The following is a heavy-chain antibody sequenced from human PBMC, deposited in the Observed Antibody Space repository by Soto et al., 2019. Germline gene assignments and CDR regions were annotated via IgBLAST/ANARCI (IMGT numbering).Heavy chain of an antibody. J-gene: IGHJ4*02. V-gene: IGHV4-39*01. Sequence: QLQLQESGPGLVKPSETLSLTCTVSGGSISSSSYYWGWIRQPPGKGLEWIGSIYYSGSTYYNPSLKSRVTISVDTSKNQFSLKLSSVTAADTAVYYCARFEWELYVVDYWGQGTLVTVSS. CDR3: ARFEWELYVVDY. CDR2: IYYSGST. D-gene: IGHD1-26*01. CDR1: GGSISSSSYY.